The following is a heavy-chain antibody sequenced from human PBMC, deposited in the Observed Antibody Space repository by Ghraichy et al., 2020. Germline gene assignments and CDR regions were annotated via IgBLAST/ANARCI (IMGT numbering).Heavy chain of an antibody. CDR3: AKGRGGAWGDAMDV. CDR2: ITSRGSAI. D-gene: IGHD7-27*01. V-gene: IGHV3-48*03. CDR1: GFTFNSYE. Sequence: GESLNISCVASGFTFNSYEMNWVGQAPGKGLEWVSFITSRGSAIYYADSVKGRFTISRDSAKSSLYLQMNSLRAEDTAVYYCAKGRGGAWGDAMDVWGQGTTVTVSS. J-gene: IGHJ6*02.